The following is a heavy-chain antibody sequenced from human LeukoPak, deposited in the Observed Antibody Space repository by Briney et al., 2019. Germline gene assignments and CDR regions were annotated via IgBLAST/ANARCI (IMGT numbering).Heavy chain of an antibody. J-gene: IGHJ4*02. Sequence: XSGGTFSXYAISWVQQAPGQGLEWMGGXIPIFGTANYAQKFQGRVTITADESTSTAYMELSSLRSEDTAVYYCARGSYCSGGSCYSDDFDYWGQGTLVTVSS. CDR2: XIPIFGTA. CDR3: ARGSYCSGGSCYSDDFDY. D-gene: IGHD2-15*01. V-gene: IGHV1-69*01. CDR1: GGTFSXYA.